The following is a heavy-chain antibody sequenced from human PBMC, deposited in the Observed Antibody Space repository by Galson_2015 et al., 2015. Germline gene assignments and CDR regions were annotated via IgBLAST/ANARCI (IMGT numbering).Heavy chain of an antibody. J-gene: IGHJ3*02. CDR3: ARVLRVVTPGWAFDI. Sequence: TLSLTCTVSGGSISSGSYYWSWIRQPAGKGLEWIGRIYTSGSTNYNPSLKSRVTISVDTSKNQFSLKLSSVTAADTAVYYCARVLRVVTPGWAFDIWGQGTMVTVSS. D-gene: IGHD4-23*01. CDR1: GGSISSGSYY. CDR2: IYTSGST. V-gene: IGHV4-61*02.